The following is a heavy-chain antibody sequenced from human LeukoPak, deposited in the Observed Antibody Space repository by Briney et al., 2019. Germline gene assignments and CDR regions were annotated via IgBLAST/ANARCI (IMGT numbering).Heavy chain of an antibody. CDR1: GFTFSSYG. Sequence: PGGSLRLSCAASGFTFSSYGMHWVRQAPGKGLEWVAVISYDGSNKYYADSVKGRFTISRDNSKNTLCLQMNSLRAEDTAVYYCAKDPAAGLLLYYFDYWGQGTLVTVSS. CDR2: ISYDGSNK. CDR3: AKDPAAGLLLYYFDY. V-gene: IGHV3-30*18. D-gene: IGHD6-13*01. J-gene: IGHJ4*02.